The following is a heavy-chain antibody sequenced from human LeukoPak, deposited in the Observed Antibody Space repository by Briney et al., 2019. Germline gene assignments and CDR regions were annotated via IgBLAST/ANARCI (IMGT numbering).Heavy chain of an antibody. J-gene: IGHJ4*02. D-gene: IGHD6-19*01. Sequence: GGSLRLSCAASGFTFSSCWMSWVGQAAWKGLEWVASIKQDGSERYYVDAVKGRFTISRDNAKNSQYLQMKSLRAEDTAVYYCATRSGWYLRSFDYWGQGTLVTVSS. CDR2: IKQDGSER. CDR1: GFTFSSCW. V-gene: IGHV3-7*01. CDR3: ATRSGWYLRSFDY.